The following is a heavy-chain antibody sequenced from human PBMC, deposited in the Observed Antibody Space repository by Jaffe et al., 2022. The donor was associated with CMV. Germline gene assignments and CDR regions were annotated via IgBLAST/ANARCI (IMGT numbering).Heavy chain of an antibody. D-gene: IGHD2-15*01. CDR2: INPSGGST. CDR1: GYTFTSYY. J-gene: IGHJ6*02. Sequence: QVQLVQSGAEVKKPGASVKVSCKASGYTFTSYYMHWVRQAPGQGLEWMGIINPSGGSTSYAQKFQGRVTMTRDTSTSTVYMELSSLRSEDTAVYYCAREHPGPSMMGGSCYRHGCYYYGMDVWGQGTTVTVSS. V-gene: IGHV1-46*01. CDR3: AREHPGPSMMGGSCYRHGCYYYGMDV.